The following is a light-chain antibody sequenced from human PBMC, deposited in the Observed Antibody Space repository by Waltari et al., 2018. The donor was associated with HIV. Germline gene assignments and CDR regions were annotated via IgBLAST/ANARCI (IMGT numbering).Light chain of an antibody. CDR3: QQRSTWPPVT. CDR1: QSVGRY. CDR2: DTS. Sequence: EVGLTQSPATLSLSPGERATLSYTARQSVGRYLACYQQKPGQSPRLLNYDTSNRAAGIPARFSGGGSATDFTLTISSVEPEDSAVYYCQQRSTWPPVTFGGGTRVEIK. J-gene: IGKJ4*01. V-gene: IGKV3-11*01.